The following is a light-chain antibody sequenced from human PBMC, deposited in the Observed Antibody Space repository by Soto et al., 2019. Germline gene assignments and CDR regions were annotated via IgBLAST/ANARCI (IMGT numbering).Light chain of an antibody. CDR1: QSIGSNY. CDR2: GAS. V-gene: IGKV3-20*01. CDR3: QQYGTSPRT. J-gene: IGKJ5*01. Sequence: EIVLTQSPGTLSLSPGERATLSCRASQSIGSNYLAWYQQKPGQAPRLLISGASRRATGIPDRFSGSGSGTDFTLTTSRLEPEDFVLYYCQQYGTSPRTFGQGTRLEIK.